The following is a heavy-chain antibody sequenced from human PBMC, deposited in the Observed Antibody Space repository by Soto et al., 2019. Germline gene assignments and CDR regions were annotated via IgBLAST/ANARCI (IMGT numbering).Heavy chain of an antibody. J-gene: IGHJ4*02. D-gene: IGHD2-2*02. V-gene: IGHV1-2*02. CDR1: GYTFTGYY. Sequence: ASVKVSCKASGYTFTGYYMHWVRQAPGQGLEWMGWINPNSGGTNYAQKFQGRVTMTRDTSISTAYMELSRLRSDDTAVYYCARAGYCSSTSCYIGRFDYWGQGTLVTVSS. CDR2: INPNSGGT. CDR3: ARAGYCSSTSCYIGRFDY.